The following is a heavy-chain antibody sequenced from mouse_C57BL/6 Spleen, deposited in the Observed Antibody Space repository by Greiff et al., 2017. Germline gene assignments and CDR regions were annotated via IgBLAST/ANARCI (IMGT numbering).Heavy chain of an antibody. J-gene: IGHJ2*01. CDR1: GFTFSSYA. Sequence: EVKVVESGGGLVKPGGSLKLSCAASGFTFSSYAMSWVRQTPEKRLEWVATISDGGSYTYYPDNVKGRFTISRDNAKNNLYLQMSHLKSEDTAMYYCARDKENMARGYYVYFDYWGQGTTLTVSS. CDR2: ISDGGSYT. V-gene: IGHV5-4*01. D-gene: IGHD2-3*01. CDR3: ARDKENMARGYYVYFDY.